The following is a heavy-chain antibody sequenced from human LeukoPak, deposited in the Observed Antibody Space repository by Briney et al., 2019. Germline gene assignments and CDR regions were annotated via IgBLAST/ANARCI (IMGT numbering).Heavy chain of an antibody. Sequence: GGSLRLSCAASGFTFSSDAMSGVRQAPGKGLEWVSAISGSGGSTYYADSVRGGFTISRDNSKNKLYMQMNSLRAEDTAVYYSATESPQAVADRHFDYWGQGTLVTVSS. CDR1: GFTFSSDA. D-gene: IGHD6-19*01. J-gene: IGHJ4*02. CDR2: ISGSGGST. CDR3: ATESPQAVADRHFDY. V-gene: IGHV3-23*01.